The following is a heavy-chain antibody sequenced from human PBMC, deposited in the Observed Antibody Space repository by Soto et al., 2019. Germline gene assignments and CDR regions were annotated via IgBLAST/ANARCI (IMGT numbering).Heavy chain of an antibody. Sequence: PGGSLRLSSAASGFTFSSYAMSWVRQAPGKGLEWVSAISYSGGSTYYADSVKGRFTLSRDNSKNTLYLQMNSLRAEDTAIYYCAKDRARGYCTSSGCYGDYYYYMDVWGKGTTVTVSS. CDR2: ISYSGGST. CDR1: GFTFSSYA. V-gene: IGHV3-23*01. CDR3: AKDRARGYCTSSGCYGDYYYYMDV. J-gene: IGHJ6*03. D-gene: IGHD2-2*01.